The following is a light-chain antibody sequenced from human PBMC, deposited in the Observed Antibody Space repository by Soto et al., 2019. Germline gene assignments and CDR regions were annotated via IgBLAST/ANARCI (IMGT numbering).Light chain of an antibody. V-gene: IGKV3-11*01. CDR2: DAS. Sequence: EIVLTQSPATLSLSPGERATLSCRASQSVSSYLAWYQQKPGQAPRLLIYDASNRATGIPARFSGSGSGTDFTLTFSSLEPEDFAVYYCQQRSNWTLFTFGPGTKVDIK. CDR1: QSVSSY. J-gene: IGKJ3*01. CDR3: QQRSNWTLFT.